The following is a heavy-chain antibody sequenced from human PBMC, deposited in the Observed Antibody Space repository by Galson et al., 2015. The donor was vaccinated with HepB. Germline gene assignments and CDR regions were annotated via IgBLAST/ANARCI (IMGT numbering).Heavy chain of an antibody. J-gene: IGHJ4*02. D-gene: IGHD3-10*01. CDR3: AKEGSGSYIDY. Sequence: SLRLSCAASGFTVNNNYMNWVRQAPGKGLEWVSIIYSGGSTSYADSVKGRFTISRDNSKNRLYLQMDSLTAEDTAMYYCAKEGSGSYIDYWGQGTLVTVSS. CDR2: IYSGGST. V-gene: IGHV3-66*02. CDR1: GFTVNNNY.